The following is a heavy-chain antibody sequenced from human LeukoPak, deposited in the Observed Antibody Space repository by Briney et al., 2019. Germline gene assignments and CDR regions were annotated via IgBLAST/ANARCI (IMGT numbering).Heavy chain of an antibody. V-gene: IGHV4-59*08. CDR3: ARAYCGGDCSFDY. CDR2: IYYGGST. D-gene: IGHD2-21*02. J-gene: IGHJ4*02. Sequence: SETLSLTCTVSGGSISSYYWSWIRQPPGKGLEWIGYIYYGGSTNYNPSLKSRVTISVDTSKNQFSLRLSSVTAADTAVYYCARAYCGGDCSFDYWGQGTLVTVCS. CDR1: GGSISSYY.